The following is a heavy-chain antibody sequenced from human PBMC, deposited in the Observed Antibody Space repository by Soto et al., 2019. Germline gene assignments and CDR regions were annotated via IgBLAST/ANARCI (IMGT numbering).Heavy chain of an antibody. V-gene: IGHV4-59*01. CDR2: ISHSGRT. CDR3: SYGSSFDY. Sequence: PSETLSLTCTVSGDSIGSYHWSWIRQPPGKGLEWIGYISHSGRTNYDPSPKSRLTMSVDTSQNQFSLQLNSVTAADTAVYYCSYGSSFDYWGQGTLVTVSS. J-gene: IGHJ4*02. D-gene: IGHD3-10*01. CDR1: GDSIGSYH.